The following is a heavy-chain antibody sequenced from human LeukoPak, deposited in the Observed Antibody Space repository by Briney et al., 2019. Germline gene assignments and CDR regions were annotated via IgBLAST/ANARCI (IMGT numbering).Heavy chain of an antibody. CDR3: AREESGGYFDY. Sequence: SVKVSCKSSGYTLTNYYMHWVRQAPAQGLEWMGLINPTGSSTNYAQKFRGRVTMTRDTSTSTVYMELSSLRSEDTAVYYCAREESGGYFDYWGQGTLVTVSS. D-gene: IGHD2-8*02. CDR1: GYTLTNYY. J-gene: IGHJ4*02. CDR2: INPTGSST. V-gene: IGHV1-46*01.